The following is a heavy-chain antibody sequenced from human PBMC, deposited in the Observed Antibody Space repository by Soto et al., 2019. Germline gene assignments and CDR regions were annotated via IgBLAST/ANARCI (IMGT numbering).Heavy chain of an antibody. V-gene: IGHV4-34*01. CDR1: GGSFSDYY. D-gene: IGHD3-10*01. CDR3: ARGLPRSGVDY. Sequence: SSETLSLTCAVYGGSFSDYYWSWIRQPPGKGLEWIGEINHSGSTNHNPSLKSRVTISVDTSKNQFSLNLNSVTAADMAVYYCARGLPRSGVDYWGQGALVTVSS. CDR2: INHSGST. J-gene: IGHJ4*02.